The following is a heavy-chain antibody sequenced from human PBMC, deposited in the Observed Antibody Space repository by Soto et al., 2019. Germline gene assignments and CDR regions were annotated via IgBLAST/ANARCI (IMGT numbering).Heavy chain of an antibody. CDR3: AREGSSAHPDYYYYGMDV. Sequence: SETLSLTCTVSGGSISSYYWSWIRQPPGKGLEWIGYIYYSGSTNYNPSLKSRVTISVDTSKNQFSPKPSSVTAADTAVYYCAREGSSAHPDYYYYGMDVWGQGTTVTVSS. CDR1: GGSISSYY. D-gene: IGHD2-2*01. CDR2: IYYSGST. V-gene: IGHV4-59*01. J-gene: IGHJ6*02.